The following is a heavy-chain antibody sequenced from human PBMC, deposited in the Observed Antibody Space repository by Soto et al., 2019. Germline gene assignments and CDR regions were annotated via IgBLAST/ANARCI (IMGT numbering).Heavy chain of an antibody. CDR1: GFSFSTYS. CDR3: ARGSQNFWMREDAFDI. J-gene: IGHJ3*02. CDR2: SHSSSRYI. V-gene: IGHV3-21*01. Sequence: EVQLVESGGGQVKPGGSLRLSCAASGFSFSTYSMNWVRQAPGKGLEWVSSSHSSSRYIYYADSVKGRFTISRDNAKNLLFLEMSSLRAEDTALYYCARGSQNFWMREDAFDIWGQGTMVSVSS. D-gene: IGHD3-3*01.